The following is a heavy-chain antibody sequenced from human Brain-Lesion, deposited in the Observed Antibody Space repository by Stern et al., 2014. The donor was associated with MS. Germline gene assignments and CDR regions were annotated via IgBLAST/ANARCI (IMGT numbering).Heavy chain of an antibody. CDR3: ARDVGGAFDY. Sequence: QVQLQQWGAGLLKPSETLSLTCGVYGGSFSGYYWTWLRQPPGKGLEWIGETNHSGSINYNPSLESRVTMSVDPSKHQLSLRLSSATAADTAVYYCARDVGGAFDYWGQGTLVTVSS. V-gene: IGHV4-34*01. CDR2: TNHSGSI. D-gene: IGHD2-21*01. CDR1: GGSFSGYY. J-gene: IGHJ4*02.